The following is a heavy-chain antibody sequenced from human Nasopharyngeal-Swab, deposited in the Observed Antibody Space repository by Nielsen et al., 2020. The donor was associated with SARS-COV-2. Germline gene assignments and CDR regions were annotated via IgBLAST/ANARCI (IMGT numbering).Heavy chain of an antibody. Sequence: GESLKISCAASGFIFSSYWMHWVRQAPGEGLVWVSRIKSDGSSTSYADSVKGRFTISRDNAKNTLFLQMNSLRAEDTAVYYCARESIAAAGPGMDVWGQGTTVTVSS. V-gene: IGHV3-74*01. CDR2: IKSDGSST. D-gene: IGHD6-13*01. CDR3: ARESIAAAGPGMDV. J-gene: IGHJ6*02. CDR1: GFIFSSYW.